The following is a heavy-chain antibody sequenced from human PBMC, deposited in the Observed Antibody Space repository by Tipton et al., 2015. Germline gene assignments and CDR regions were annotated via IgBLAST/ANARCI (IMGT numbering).Heavy chain of an antibody. J-gene: IGHJ4*02. CDR3: ARARLSGRYPDCYFDY. Sequence: TLSLTCTVSGGSINSYYWSWIRQAPGKGLEWIGYIFYSGISKYNPSLKSRVTISRDTSKNQFALKMSSVTAADTAVYYCARARLSGRYPDCYFDYWGQGTLVTVSS. V-gene: IGHV4-59*01. D-gene: IGHD1-26*01. CDR2: IFYSGIS. CDR1: GGSINSYY.